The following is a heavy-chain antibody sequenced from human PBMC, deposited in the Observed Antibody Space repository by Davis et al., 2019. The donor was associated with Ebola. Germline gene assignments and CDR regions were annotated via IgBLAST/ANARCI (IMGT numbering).Heavy chain of an antibody. CDR1: GGSFSGYY. Sequence: SETLSLTCAVYGGSFSGYYWSWIRQPPGKGLEWIGYIYHSGSTNYNPSLKSRVTISVDKSKNQFSLKLSSVTAADTAVYYCARTFDYWGQGTLVTVSS. J-gene: IGHJ4*02. CDR3: ARTFDY. CDR2: IYHSGST. V-gene: IGHV4-34*01.